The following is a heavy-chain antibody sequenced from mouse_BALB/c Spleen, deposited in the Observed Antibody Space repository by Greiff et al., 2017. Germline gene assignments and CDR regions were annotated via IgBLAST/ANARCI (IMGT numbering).Heavy chain of an antibody. D-gene: IGHD2-4*01. CDR2: IWTGGGT. J-gene: IGHJ2*01. V-gene: IGHV2-9-2*01. CDR3: VREAYDYAYYFDY. Sequence: VMLVESGPGLVAPSQSLSITCTVSGFSLTSYDISWIRQPPGKGLEWLGVIWTGGGTNYNSAFMSRLSISKDNSKSQVFLKMNSLQTDDTAIYYCVREAYDYAYYFDYWGQGTTLTVSS. CDR1: GFSLTSYD.